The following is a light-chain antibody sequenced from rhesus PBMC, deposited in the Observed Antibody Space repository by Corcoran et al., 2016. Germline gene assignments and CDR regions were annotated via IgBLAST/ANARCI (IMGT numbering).Light chain of an antibody. V-gene: IGKV2-78*01. J-gene: IGKJ1*01. Sequence: DIVMTQTPLSLPVPPGEPASISCRSSQSLQDDDGNTSLPWYLQKPGQSSQLLIYFVSNRPSGVPDRISGSGSGSVLTLKLSRVEAEDVGVSYCMHTLQPPRTFGRGTKVDIK. CDR2: FVS. CDR1: QSLQDDDGNTS. CDR3: MHTLQPPRT.